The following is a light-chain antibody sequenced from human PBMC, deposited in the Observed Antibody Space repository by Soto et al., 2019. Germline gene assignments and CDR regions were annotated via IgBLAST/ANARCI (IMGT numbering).Light chain of an antibody. CDR1: QSVSSSY. CDR3: QQYGSSPTWT. J-gene: IGKJ1*01. V-gene: IGKV3-20*01. Sequence: IVLTQSAGTLCLSVGERGTLSCRASQSVSSSYLAWFQQRPGQAPRLLIYGASSRATGIPDRFSGSGSGTDFTLTISRLEPEDSAVYYCQQYGSSPTWTFGQGTKVDIK. CDR2: GAS.